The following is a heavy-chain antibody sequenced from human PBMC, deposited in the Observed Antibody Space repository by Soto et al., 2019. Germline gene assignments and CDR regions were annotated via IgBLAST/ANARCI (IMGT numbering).Heavy chain of an antibody. Sequence: QVQLVQSGAEVKKPGASVKVSCKASGITSTTYAIHWVRQAPGHGLEWMGWINTGNGNTRYSQRFLGRVSLTTDTSTSTASMDLSSLTSEDTAGYYCARAISGYVTWGQGTLITVSS. J-gene: IGHJ5*02. CDR1: GITSTTYA. D-gene: IGHD5-12*01. V-gene: IGHV1-3*04. CDR2: INTGNGNT. CDR3: ARAISGYVT.